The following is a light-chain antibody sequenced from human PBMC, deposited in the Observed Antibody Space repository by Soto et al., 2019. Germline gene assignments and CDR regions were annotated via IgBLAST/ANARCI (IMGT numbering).Light chain of an antibody. CDR2: DIS. CDR3: QQRSNRIT. Sequence: EIVLTQSPGTLSLSPGESATLSCRASQSVAGSLAWYQQKPGQAPRLLIYDISTRAAAIPARFSGSGSGTDFTLTVSSLEPEDFALYYCQQRSNRITVGQGTRLEIK. CDR1: QSVAGS. J-gene: IGKJ5*01. V-gene: IGKV3-11*01.